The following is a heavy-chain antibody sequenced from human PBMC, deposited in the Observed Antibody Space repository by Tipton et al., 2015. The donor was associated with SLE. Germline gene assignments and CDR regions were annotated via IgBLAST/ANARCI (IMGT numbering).Heavy chain of an antibody. CDR1: GFTVSSNY. V-gene: IGHV4-59*02. CDR2: IYYSGST. J-gene: IGHJ6*02. CDR3: AREVVAATQGYYYYYGMDV. Sequence: LRLSCAASGFTVSSNYMSWIRQPPGKGLEWIGYIYYSGSTNYNPSLKSRVTISVDTSKNQFSLKLSSVTAADTAVYYCAREVVAATQGYYYYYGMDVWGQGTTVTVSS. D-gene: IGHD2-15*01.